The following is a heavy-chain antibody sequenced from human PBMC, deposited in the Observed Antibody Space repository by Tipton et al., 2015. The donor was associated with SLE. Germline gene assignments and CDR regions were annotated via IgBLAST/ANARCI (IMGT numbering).Heavy chain of an antibody. CDR1: GGSISSGGYY. V-gene: IGHV4-39*07. CDR3: ARGGGYSGS. D-gene: IGHD5-12*01. Sequence: LRLSCTVSGGSISSGGYYWGWIRQPPGKGLEWIGSIYYSGSTYYNPSLKSRVTISVDTSKNQFSLKLSSVTAADTAVYYCARGGGYSGSWGQGTLVTVSS. CDR2: IYYSGST. J-gene: IGHJ4*02.